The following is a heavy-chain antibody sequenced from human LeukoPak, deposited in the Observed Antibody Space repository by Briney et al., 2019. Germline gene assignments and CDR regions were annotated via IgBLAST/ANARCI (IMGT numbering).Heavy chain of an antibody. D-gene: IGHD6-19*01. Sequence: SETLSLTCAVYGGSFSGYYWSWIRQPPGKGLEWIGYIYYSGSTNYNPSLKSRVTISVDTSKNQFSLKLSSVTAADTAVYYCARSLLGQWLVRRSFDYWGQGTLVTVSS. V-gene: IGHV4-59*12. CDR3: ARSLLGQWLVRRSFDY. CDR1: GGSFSGYY. J-gene: IGHJ4*02. CDR2: IYYSGST.